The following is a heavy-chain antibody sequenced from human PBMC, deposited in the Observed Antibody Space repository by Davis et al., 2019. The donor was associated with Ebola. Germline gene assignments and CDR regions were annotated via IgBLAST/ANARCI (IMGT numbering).Heavy chain of an antibody. V-gene: IGHV1-3*01. Sequence: ASVMVSCNSSSYLFTNYAMHWVRQAPGQSLEWLGWINAGNDDTKYSESFQGRLTITRDTSASTVYMELNRLKSEDTAVYYCARAPYGGRQYNWFDPWGQGTLVTVSS. CDR2: INAGNDDT. CDR3: ARAPYGGRQYNWFDP. J-gene: IGHJ5*02. CDR1: SYLFTNYA. D-gene: IGHD4-23*01.